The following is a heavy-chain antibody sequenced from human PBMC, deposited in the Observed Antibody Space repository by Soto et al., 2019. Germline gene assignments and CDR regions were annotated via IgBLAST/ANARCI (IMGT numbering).Heavy chain of an antibody. CDR3: AKDPHPTIFGVVMGFDY. Sequence: QVQLVESGGGVVQPGRSLRLSCAASGFTFSSYGMHWVRQAPGKGLEWVAVISYDGSNKYYADSVKGRFTISRDNSKNTLYLQMNGLRAEDTAVYYCAKDPHPTIFGVVMGFDYWGQGTLVTVSS. J-gene: IGHJ4*02. CDR1: GFTFSSYG. CDR2: ISYDGSNK. V-gene: IGHV3-30*18. D-gene: IGHD3-3*01.